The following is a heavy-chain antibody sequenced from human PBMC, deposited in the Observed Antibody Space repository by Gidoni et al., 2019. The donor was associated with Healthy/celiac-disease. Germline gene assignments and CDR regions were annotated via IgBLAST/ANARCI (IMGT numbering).Heavy chain of an antibody. CDR3: EKGVVVVPAVPLSASYYYYGMDV. CDR2: ISDSRGST. CDR1: GFTFSSYA. J-gene: IGHJ6*02. Sequence: EVQLLESGGGLVQPGGTLRRISGASGFTFSSYAMIWLRRAPGKRLGLVSAISDSRGSTYYAEAVKGRFTISRDNSKHTLYLQMNSLRAEDTAVYYCEKGVVVVPAVPLSASYYYYGMDVWGQGTTVTVSS. V-gene: IGHV3-23*01. D-gene: IGHD2-2*01.